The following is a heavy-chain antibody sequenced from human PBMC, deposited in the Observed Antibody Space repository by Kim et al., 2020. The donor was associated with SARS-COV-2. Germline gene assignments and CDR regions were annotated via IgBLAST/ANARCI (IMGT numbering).Heavy chain of an antibody. J-gene: IGHJ4*02. CDR2: INPSGGST. V-gene: IGHV1-46*01. Sequence: ASVKVSCKASGYTFTSYYMHWVRQAPGQGLEWMGIINPSGGSTSYAQKFQGRVTMTRDTSTSTVYMELSSLRSEDTAVYYCARVAIFGVAVRSYYFDYWGQGTLVTVSS. CDR3: ARVAIFGVAVRSYYFDY. D-gene: IGHD3-3*01. CDR1: GYTFTSYY.